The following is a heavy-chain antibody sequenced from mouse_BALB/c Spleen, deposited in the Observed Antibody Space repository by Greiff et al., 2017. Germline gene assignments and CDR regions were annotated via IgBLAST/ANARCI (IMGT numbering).Heavy chain of an antibody. CDR1: GFTFSSFG. Sequence: EVKLMESGGGLVQPGGSRKLSCAASGFTFSSFGMHWVRQAPEKGLEWVAYISSGSSTIYYADTVKGRFTISRDNPKNTLFLQMTSLRSEDTAMYYCARSRAYDGCDSWGDGTTLSVSP. V-gene: IGHV5-17*02. CDR2: ISSGSSTI. J-gene: IGHJ2*01. CDR3: ARSRAYDGCDS. D-gene: IGHD2-14*01.